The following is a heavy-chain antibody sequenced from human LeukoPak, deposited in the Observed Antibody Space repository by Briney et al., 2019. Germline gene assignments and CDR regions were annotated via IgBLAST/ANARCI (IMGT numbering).Heavy chain of an antibody. Sequence: GGSLRLSCGASDFTFRSYEMNWVRQAPGKGLEWVSYISSSGSTIYYADSVKGRFTISRGNAKSSLYLQINSLRAEDTAVYYCAKVGRGGSSWYSPNWFDPWGQGTLVTVSS. J-gene: IGHJ5*02. CDR1: DFTFRSYE. D-gene: IGHD6-13*01. CDR3: AKVGRGGSSWYSPNWFDP. CDR2: ISSSGSTI. V-gene: IGHV3-48*03.